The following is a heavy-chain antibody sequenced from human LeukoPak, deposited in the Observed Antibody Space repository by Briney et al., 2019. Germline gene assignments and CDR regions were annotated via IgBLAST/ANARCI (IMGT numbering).Heavy chain of an antibody. J-gene: IGHJ5*02. D-gene: IGHD3-3*01. V-gene: IGHV3-23*01. Sequence: PGGSLRLSCAASGFTFSSYAMSWVRQAPGKGLEWVSAISGSGGSTYYADSVKGRFTISRDNSKSTLYLQMNSLRAEDTAVYYCAKRPKITIFGVAGNWFDPWGQGTLVTVSS. CDR3: AKRPKITIFGVAGNWFDP. CDR2: ISGSGGST. CDR1: GFTFSSYA.